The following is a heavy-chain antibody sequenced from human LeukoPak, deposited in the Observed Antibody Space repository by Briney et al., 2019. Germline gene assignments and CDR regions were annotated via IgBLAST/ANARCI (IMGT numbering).Heavy chain of an antibody. V-gene: IGHV1-46*01. D-gene: IGHD1-7*01. CDR3: AREELSYRYYYYGMDV. Sequence: ASVTVSCKASGYTFTSYYMHWVRQAPGQGLEWMGIINPSGGSTSYAQKFQGRVTMTRDTSTSTVYMELSSLRSEDTAVYYCAREELSYRYYYYGMDVWGQGTTVTVSS. CDR1: GYTFTSYY. CDR2: INPSGGST. J-gene: IGHJ6*02.